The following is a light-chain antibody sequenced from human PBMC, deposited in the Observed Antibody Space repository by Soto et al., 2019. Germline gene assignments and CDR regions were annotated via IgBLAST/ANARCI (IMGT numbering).Light chain of an antibody. CDR2: DAS. J-gene: IGKJ1*01. V-gene: IGKV1-5*01. Sequence: DIQMTQSPSTLSASVGDRVTITCRASQSISTLLAWYQQKPGKAPKLLIYDASSLESGVPSRFSGSGSGTEFTLTIISLQPDDFAAYYCQQYNSYLWTFGQGTKVDIK. CDR1: QSISTL. CDR3: QQYNSYLWT.